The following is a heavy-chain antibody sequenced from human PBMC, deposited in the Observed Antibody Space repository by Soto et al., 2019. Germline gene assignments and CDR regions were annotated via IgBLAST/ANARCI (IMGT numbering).Heavy chain of an antibody. D-gene: IGHD2-15*01. CDR3: ARDQVDYYYYMDV. CDR1: GVTCKNYW. Sequence: GGSLRLSWAALGVTCKNYWRSWVRQAPGKGLEWVANIKQDGNEKYYVDSVKGRFTISRDNAKNLLYLQMNSLRVEDTTVYYCARDQVDYYYYMDVWGKGTTVTVSS. CDR2: IKQDGNEK. V-gene: IGHV3-7*01. J-gene: IGHJ6*03.